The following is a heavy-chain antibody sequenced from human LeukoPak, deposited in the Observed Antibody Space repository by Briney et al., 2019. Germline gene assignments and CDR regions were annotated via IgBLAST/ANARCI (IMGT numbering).Heavy chain of an antibody. CDR3: ARGMDYDILAGPPDY. J-gene: IGHJ4*02. CDR1: EFTFSRYA. V-gene: IGHV3-30*04. CDR2: ISYDGSNK. D-gene: IGHD3-9*01. Sequence: GGSLRLSCAASEFTFSRYAMHWVRQTPDKGLERVALISYDGSNKEFADSVKGRFTISRDNSKNSLYLKMNSLRGEDKAMYYCARGMDYDILAGPPDYWGQGTLVTVSS.